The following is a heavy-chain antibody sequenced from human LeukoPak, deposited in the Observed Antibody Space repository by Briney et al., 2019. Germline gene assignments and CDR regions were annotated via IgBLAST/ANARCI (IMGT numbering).Heavy chain of an antibody. Sequence: PSETLSLTCTVSGGPISTYYRNWIRQPAGKGLEWIGRMNSRGSTNYNPSLKSRVTISVDTSKNQFSLKLSSVTAADTAVYYCAAFSRVRGYYFDYWGQGTLVTVSS. CDR2: MNSRGST. D-gene: IGHD3-3*02. CDR3: AAFSRVRGYYFDY. V-gene: IGHV4-4*07. CDR1: GGPISTYY. J-gene: IGHJ4*02.